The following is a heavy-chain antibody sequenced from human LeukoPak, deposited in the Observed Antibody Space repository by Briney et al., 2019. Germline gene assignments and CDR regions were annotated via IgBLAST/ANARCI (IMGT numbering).Heavy chain of an antibody. D-gene: IGHD2-15*01. CDR2: ISGRGGST. J-gene: IGHJ5*02. CDR1: GFTFNNYA. CDR3: AKVLAPYCSGGSCYSDWFDP. Sequence: GGSLRLSCAASGFTFNNYAMSWVRQAPGKGLEWVSAISGRGGSTYYADSVKGRFTISRDNSKNTLYLQMNSLRAEDTAVYYCAKVLAPYCSGGSCYSDWFDPWGQGTLVTVSS. V-gene: IGHV3-23*01.